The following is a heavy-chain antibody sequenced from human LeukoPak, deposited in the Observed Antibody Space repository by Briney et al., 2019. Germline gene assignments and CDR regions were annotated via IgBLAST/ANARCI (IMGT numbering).Heavy chain of an antibody. V-gene: IGHV4-39*01. CDR2: FYYSGST. CDR3: AREAYSRSEGVYCIDY. J-gene: IGHJ4*02. CDR1: GGSISSSSYY. Sequence: PSETLSLTCTVSGGSISSSSYYWGWIRQPPGKGLEWIGTFYYSGSTYYNPSLKSRVTISVDTSKNQFSLKLSSVTAADTAVYYCAREAYSRSEGVYCIDYWGQGTRVTVSS. D-gene: IGHD6-13*01.